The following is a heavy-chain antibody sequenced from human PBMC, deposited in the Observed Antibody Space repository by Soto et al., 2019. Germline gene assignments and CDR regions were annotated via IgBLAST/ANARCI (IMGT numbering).Heavy chain of an antibody. V-gene: IGHV3-7*05. Sequence: GGSLRLSCAASGFTFSSYWMSWVRQAPGKGLEWVANIKQDGSEKYYVDSVKGRFTISRDNAKNSLYLQMNSLRAEDTAVYYCARGDLIGAANYYYYGMDVWGQGTTVTVSS. D-gene: IGHD3-16*01. CDR2: IKQDGSEK. CDR3: ARGDLIGAANYYYYGMDV. J-gene: IGHJ6*02. CDR1: GFTFSSYW.